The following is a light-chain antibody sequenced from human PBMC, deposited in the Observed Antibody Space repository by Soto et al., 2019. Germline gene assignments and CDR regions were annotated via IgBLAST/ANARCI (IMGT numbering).Light chain of an antibody. CDR2: EVS. CDR1: SSDVGGYNY. V-gene: IGLV2-14*01. CDR3: SSYTSSSTHWV. J-gene: IGLJ3*02. Sequence: QSALTQPASVSGSPGQSITISCTGTSSDVGGYNYVSWYQQHPGKAPKLMIYEVSNRPSGVSNRFSGSKSGNTASLTISGLQAEHEADSYCSSYTSSSTHWVFGGGTKVTVL.